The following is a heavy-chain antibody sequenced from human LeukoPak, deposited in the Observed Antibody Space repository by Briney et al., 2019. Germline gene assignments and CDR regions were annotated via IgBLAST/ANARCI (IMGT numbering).Heavy chain of an antibody. Sequence: PSETLSLTCTVSGYSISSGYYWGWIRQPPGKGLEWIGSIYHSGSTYYNPPLKSRVTISVDTSKNQFSLKLSSVTAADTAVYYCARWEGISRNNYYDSSGYLYWGQGTLVTVSS. CDR2: IYHSGST. D-gene: IGHD3-22*01. V-gene: IGHV4-38-2*02. J-gene: IGHJ4*02. CDR1: GYSISSGYY. CDR3: ARWEGISRNNYYDSSGYLY.